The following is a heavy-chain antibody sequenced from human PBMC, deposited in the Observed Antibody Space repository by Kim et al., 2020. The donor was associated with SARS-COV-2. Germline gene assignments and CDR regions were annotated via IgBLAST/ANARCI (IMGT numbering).Heavy chain of an antibody. V-gene: IGHV5-51*01. CDR3: TRQQESATAIYY. CDR2: IYPGDSDT. CDR1: GYSFTRHW. D-gene: IGHD2-21*02. J-gene: IGHJ4*02. Sequence: SLKISCKSSGYSFTRHWIGWVRQMPGKGLEWMAIIYPGDSDTRYSPSFQGQVTISADKSINTAYLQGSSLKASDTAIYYCTRQQESATAIYYWGQGTL.